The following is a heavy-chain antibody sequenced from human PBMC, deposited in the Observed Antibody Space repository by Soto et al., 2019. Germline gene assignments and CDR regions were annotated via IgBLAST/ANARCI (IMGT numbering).Heavy chain of an antibody. CDR1: GYTFTSYA. CDR3: ARDAYCGGDCYSAYYMDV. J-gene: IGHJ6*03. D-gene: IGHD2-21*01. Sequence: QVQLVQSGAEVKKPGASVKVSCKASGYTFTSYAMHWVRQAPGQRLEWMGWINAGNGNTKYSQKFQGRVTITRDTSASTAYMELSSLRSEDTAVYYCARDAYCGGDCYSAYYMDVWGKGTTVTVSS. CDR2: INAGNGNT. V-gene: IGHV1-3*01.